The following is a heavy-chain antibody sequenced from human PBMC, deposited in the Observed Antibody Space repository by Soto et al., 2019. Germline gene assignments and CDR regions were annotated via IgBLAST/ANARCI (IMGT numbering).Heavy chain of an antibody. Sequence: PSETLSLTCAVYGGSFSGYYWSWIRQPPGKGLEWIGEINHSGSTNYNPSLKSRVTISVDTSKNPFSLKLTPVTAADTAVYYCARDHPPDIVATMLPSHGTSYYYSGMDVWGQGTTVTVSS. CDR2: INHSGST. CDR3: ARDHPPDIVATMLPSHGTSYYYSGMDV. J-gene: IGHJ6*02. V-gene: IGHV4-34*01. D-gene: IGHD5-12*01. CDR1: GGSFSGYY.